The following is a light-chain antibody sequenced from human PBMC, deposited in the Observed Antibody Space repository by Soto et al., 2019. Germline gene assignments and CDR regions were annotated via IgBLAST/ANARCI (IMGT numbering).Light chain of an antibody. J-gene: IGKJ3*01. CDR2: DAS. Sequence: EIVLTQSPDTLSLSPGERATLSCRASQSVSSSLAWYQQKPGQAPRLLIYDASNRATGIPARFRGSGSGTDFTLTISSLEPEDFAVYYCQQRSNWPPEVTFGPGTQVDIK. V-gene: IGKV3-11*01. CDR1: QSVSSS. CDR3: QQRSNWPPEVT.